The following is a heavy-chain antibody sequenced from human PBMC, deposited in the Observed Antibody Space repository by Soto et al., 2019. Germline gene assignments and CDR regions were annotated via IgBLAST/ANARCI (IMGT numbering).Heavy chain of an antibody. CDR2: IYSGGST. CDR3: VRVGKEHGMDV. V-gene: IGHV3-53*01. D-gene: IGHD1-26*01. CDR1: GFTVSSNY. Sequence: VGSLRLSCAASGFTVSSNYMSCVRQAPGKGLEWVSVIYSGGSTYYADSVGGRFTISRDNSKNTLYLQMNSLRAEDTAVYYCVRVGKEHGMDVCCQGTRVTVSS. J-gene: IGHJ6*02.